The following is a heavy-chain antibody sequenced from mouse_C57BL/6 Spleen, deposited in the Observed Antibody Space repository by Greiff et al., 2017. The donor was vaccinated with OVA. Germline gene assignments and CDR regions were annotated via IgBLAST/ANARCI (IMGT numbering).Heavy chain of an antibody. Sequence: QVQLQQPGAELVKPGASVKLSCKASGYTFTSYWMHWVKQRPGQGLEWIGMIHPNSGSTNYNEKLKSKATLTVDKSSSTAYMQLSSLTSEDSAVYYCARCDSNYVGYFDYWGQGTTLTVSS. J-gene: IGHJ2*01. CDR2: IHPNSGST. V-gene: IGHV1-64*01. CDR3: ARCDSNYVGYFDY. CDR1: GYTFTSYW. D-gene: IGHD2-5*01.